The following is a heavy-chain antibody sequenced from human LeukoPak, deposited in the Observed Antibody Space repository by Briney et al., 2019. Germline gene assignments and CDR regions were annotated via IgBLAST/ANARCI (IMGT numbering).Heavy chain of an antibody. D-gene: IGHD3-22*01. CDR2: IYYRGST. CDR3: ARGDYDSSGYYYVGY. V-gene: IGHV4-59*01. CDR1: GGSISSYY. J-gene: IGHJ4*02. Sequence: PSETLSLTCTVSGGSISSYYWSWIRQPPGKGLEWVGYIYYRGSTNYNPSLRSRVTISVDTSKNQFSLKLSSVTAADTAVYYCARGDYDSSGYYYVGYWGQGTLVTVSS.